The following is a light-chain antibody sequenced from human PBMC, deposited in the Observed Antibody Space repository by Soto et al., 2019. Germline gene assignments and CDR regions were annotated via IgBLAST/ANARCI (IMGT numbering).Light chain of an antibody. CDR3: QQYNNWSPWT. CDR1: QSVSSN. J-gene: IGKJ1*01. Sequence: EIVMTQSPATLSVSPGERATLSCRASQSVSSNLAWYQQKPGQAPRLLIYGASTRATGIPARFSGSGSGTEFTLTISSLQSEDFAVHYCQQYNNWSPWTFGQGTKVEIK. CDR2: GAS. V-gene: IGKV3-15*01.